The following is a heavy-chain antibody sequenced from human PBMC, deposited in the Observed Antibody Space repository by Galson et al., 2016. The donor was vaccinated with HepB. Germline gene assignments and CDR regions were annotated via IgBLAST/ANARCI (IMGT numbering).Heavy chain of an antibody. J-gene: IGHJ4*02. CDR1: GGSISSSSYY. D-gene: IGHD1-26*01. CDR2: IYYSGST. CDR3: ANSDSGTYSSRVWGRV. V-gene: IGHV4-39*01. Sequence: SETLSLTCTVSGGSISSSSYYWGWIRQPPGKGLEWIGSIYYSGSTYENPSLKSRVTISVDSSKNQFSLKLSFVTAADTTVYYCANSDSGTYSSRVWGRVWGRGTLVTVSS.